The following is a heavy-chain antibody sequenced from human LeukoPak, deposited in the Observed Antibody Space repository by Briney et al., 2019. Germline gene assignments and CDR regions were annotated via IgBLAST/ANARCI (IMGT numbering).Heavy chain of an antibody. Sequence: GSLRLSCAASGFNFIDYSMNWIRQPPGKGLEWIGEINHSGSTNYNPSLKSRVTISVDTSKNQFSLKLSSVTAADTAVYYCARGPRTLGYCSGGSCYSSNRVYFGYWGQGTLVTVSS. CDR1: GFNFIDYS. J-gene: IGHJ4*02. V-gene: IGHV4-34*01. D-gene: IGHD2-15*01. CDR3: ARGPRTLGYCSGGSCYSSNRVYFGY. CDR2: INHSGST.